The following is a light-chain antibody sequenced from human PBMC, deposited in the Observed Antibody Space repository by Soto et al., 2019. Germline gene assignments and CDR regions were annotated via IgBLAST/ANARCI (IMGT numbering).Light chain of an antibody. V-gene: IGKV3-15*01. CDR2: AAS. CDR3: QQYSKWPLT. CDR1: QSVSSN. Sequence: EIVMTQSPATLYVSPGERATLSCRASQSVSSNLAWYQQKPGQAPRLLIYAASTRATGLPARFSGSGSGTELTLTISSLQSEDFAVYYCQQYSKWPLTFGQGTKVEIK. J-gene: IGKJ1*01.